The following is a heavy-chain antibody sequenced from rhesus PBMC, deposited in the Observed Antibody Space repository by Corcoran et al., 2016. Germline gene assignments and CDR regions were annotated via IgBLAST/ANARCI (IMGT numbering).Heavy chain of an antibody. Sequence: QVQLQESGPGLVKPSETLSLTCAFSGGSISSHYWSWIRQSPGQGLDGIGYIYGGSGTTSHNPALRSRGTSCTDKAKNQFSRKLSSATAADTAVYYGARDVGDAVDGGGQGLRVTVSS. CDR3: ARDVGDAVDG. D-gene: IGHD1-44*01. CDR1: GGSISSHY. J-gene: IGHJ3*01. V-gene: IGHV4-147*01. CDR2: IYGGSGTT.